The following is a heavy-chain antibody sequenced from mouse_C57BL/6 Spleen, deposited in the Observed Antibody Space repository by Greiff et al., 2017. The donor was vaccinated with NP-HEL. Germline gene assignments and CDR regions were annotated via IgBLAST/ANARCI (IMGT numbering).Heavy chain of an antibody. CDR3: ARRPMVSGAWFAY. V-gene: IGHV1-55*01. CDR1: GYTFTSYW. Sequence: VQLQQPGAELVKPGASVKMSCKASGYTFTSYWITWVKQGPGQGLEWIGDIYPGSGSTNYNEKFKSKATLTVDTSSSTAYMQLSSLTSEDSAVYYCARRPMVSGAWFAYWGQGTLVTVSA. J-gene: IGHJ3*01. CDR2: IYPGSGST. D-gene: IGHD2-2*01.